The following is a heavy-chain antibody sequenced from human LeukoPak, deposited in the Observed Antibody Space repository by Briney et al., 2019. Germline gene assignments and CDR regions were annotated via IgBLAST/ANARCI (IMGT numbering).Heavy chain of an antibody. CDR2: IYSGGST. Sequence: GGSLRLSCAASGFSFRSHGMNWVRQAPGKGLEWVSVIYSGGSTYYADSVKGRFTISRDNSKNTLYLQMNSLRAEDTAVYYCARHRDFYYYMDVWGKGTTVTISS. V-gene: IGHV3-53*01. J-gene: IGHJ6*03. CDR3: ARHRDFYYYMDV. CDR1: GFSFRSHG.